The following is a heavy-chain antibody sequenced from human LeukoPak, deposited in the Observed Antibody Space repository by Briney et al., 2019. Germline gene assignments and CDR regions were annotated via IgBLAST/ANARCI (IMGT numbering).Heavy chain of an antibody. CDR1: GYTFTGYY. CDR3: ASGFWSGYYTEYYFDY. D-gene: IGHD3-3*01. CDR2: INPNSGGT. V-gene: IGHV1-2*02. J-gene: IGHJ4*02. Sequence: GSSVKVSCKASGYTFTGYYMHWVRQAPGQGLEWMGWINPNSGGTNYAQKFQGRVTMTRDTPISTAYMELSRLRSDDTAVYYCASGFWSGYYTEYYFDYWGQGTLVTVSS.